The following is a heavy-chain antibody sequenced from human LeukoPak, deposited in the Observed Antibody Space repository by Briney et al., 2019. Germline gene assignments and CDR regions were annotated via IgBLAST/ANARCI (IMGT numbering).Heavy chain of an antibody. V-gene: IGHV1-2*02. Sequence: ASVKVSCKASGYTFTGYYMHWVRQAPGQGLEWMGWINPNSGGTNYAQKFQGRVTMTRDTSISTAYMELSRLRSDDTAVYYCARHQGADILTGTLPFDYWGQGTLVTVSS. D-gene: IGHD3-9*01. CDR3: ARHQGADILTGTLPFDY. CDR2: INPNSGGT. CDR1: GYTFTGYY. J-gene: IGHJ4*02.